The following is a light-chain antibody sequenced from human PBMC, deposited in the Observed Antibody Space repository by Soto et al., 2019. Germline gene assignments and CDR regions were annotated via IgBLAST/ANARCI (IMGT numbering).Light chain of an antibody. CDR3: QQRNNWPPSIT. J-gene: IGKJ5*01. CDR2: DAS. CDR1: QSVGGH. Sequence: EIVLTQSPATLSLSPGERATLSCRASQSVGGHLAWYQQKPGQAPRLLIYDASDRATGIPARFSGSGSETDFTLTICSLEPDDFAVYYCQQRNNWPPSITFGQGTRLEI. V-gene: IGKV3-11*01.